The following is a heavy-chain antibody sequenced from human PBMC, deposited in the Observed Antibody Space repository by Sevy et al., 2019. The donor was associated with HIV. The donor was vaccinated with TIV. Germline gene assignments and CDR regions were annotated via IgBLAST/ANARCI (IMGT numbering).Heavy chain of an antibody. CDR2: IIPIFGTT. J-gene: IGHJ6*02. CDR3: SRPSYGSGRGYQNYFYYYGMDD. CDR1: GGTFSSFA. Sequence: ASVKVSCKASGGTFSSFALSWVRQAPGQGLEWMGGIIPIFGTTKYAQKLQGRVTIIADESTSTAYMELSSLGSEDTAVYYCSRPSYGSGRGYQNYFYYYGMDDWGPGTTVTVSS. D-gene: IGHD3-10*01. V-gene: IGHV1-69*13.